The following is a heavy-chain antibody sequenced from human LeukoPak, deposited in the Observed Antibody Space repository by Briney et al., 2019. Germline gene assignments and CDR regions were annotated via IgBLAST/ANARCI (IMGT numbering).Heavy chain of an antibody. J-gene: IGHJ4*02. CDR2: IRSDGINK. CDR3: ARGSADGDYVFY. Sequence: GGSLRLSCAASGFTFSNYGMHWVRQAPGKGLEWVAFIRSDGINKYHADSVEGRFTISRDNSKNTLYLQMNSLRAEDTAVYYCARGSADGDYVFYWGQGTLVTVSS. D-gene: IGHD4-17*01. V-gene: IGHV3-30*02. CDR1: GFTFSNYG.